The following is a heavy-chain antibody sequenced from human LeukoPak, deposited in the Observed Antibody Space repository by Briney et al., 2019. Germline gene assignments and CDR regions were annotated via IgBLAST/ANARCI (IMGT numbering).Heavy chain of an antibody. CDR3: AIWTYCDILTGLLGFDY. J-gene: IGHJ4*02. V-gene: IGHV7-4-1*02. Sequence: GASVKVSCKASGYTFTSYAMNWVRQAPGQGLEWMGWINTNTGNPTYAQGFTGRFVFSLDTSVSTAYLQISSLKAEDTAVYYCAIWTYCDILTGLLGFDYWGQGTLVTVSS. CDR2: INTNTGNP. D-gene: IGHD3-9*01. CDR1: GYTFTSYA.